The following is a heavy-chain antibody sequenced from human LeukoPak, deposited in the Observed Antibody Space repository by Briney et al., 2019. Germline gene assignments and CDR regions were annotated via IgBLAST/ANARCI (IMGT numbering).Heavy chain of an antibody. Sequence: GGTLRLSCAASGFTFSNLAMSWVRQAPGKGLEWVSAISGSGINTYYADSLQGRLTISRDNSKNTLHLQMDSLRAEDTAVYYCASTRRQWLVYGNFDYWGQGTLVTVSS. D-gene: IGHD6-19*01. CDR2: ISGSGINT. J-gene: IGHJ4*02. CDR1: GFTFSNLA. CDR3: ASTRRQWLVYGNFDY. V-gene: IGHV3-23*01.